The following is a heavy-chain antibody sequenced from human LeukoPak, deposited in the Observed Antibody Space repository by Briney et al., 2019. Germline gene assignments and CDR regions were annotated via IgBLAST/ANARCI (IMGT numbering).Heavy chain of an antibody. CDR2: ISSSSSYI. D-gene: IGHD1-26*01. V-gene: IGHV3-21*04. Sequence: PGGSLRLSCAASGFTFSSYSMNWVRQAPGKGLEWVSSISSSSSYIYYADSVKGRFTISRDNAKNSLYLQMNSLRAEDTALYYCARGRWELLRGFDYWGQGTLVTVSS. CDR1: GFTFSSYS. J-gene: IGHJ4*02. CDR3: ARGRWELLRGFDY.